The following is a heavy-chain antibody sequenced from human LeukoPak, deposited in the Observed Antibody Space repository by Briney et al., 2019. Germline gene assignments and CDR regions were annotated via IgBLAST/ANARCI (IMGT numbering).Heavy chain of an antibody. CDR2: IYYSGST. Sequence: SQTLSLTCTVSGGSISSGGYYWSWIRQHPGKGLEWIGYIYYSGSTYYNPSLKSRVTISVDTSKNQFSLKLNSVTAADTAVYYCARGIRRDGYNIDYWGQGTLVTVSS. CDR3: ARGIRRDGYNIDY. CDR1: GGSISSGGYY. V-gene: IGHV4-31*03. D-gene: IGHD5-24*01. J-gene: IGHJ4*02.